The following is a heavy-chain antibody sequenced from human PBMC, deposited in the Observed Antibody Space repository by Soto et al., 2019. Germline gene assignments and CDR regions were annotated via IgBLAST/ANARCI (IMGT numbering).Heavy chain of an antibody. CDR1: GFTVSSNY. CDR2: IYSGGST. J-gene: IGHJ6*03. CDR3: ARVVIVGYYYYMDG. V-gene: IGHV3-66*01. Sequence: PGGSLRLSCAASGFTVSSNYMSWVRQAPGKGLEWVSVIYSGGSTYYADSVKGRFTISRDNSKNTLYLQMNSLRAEDTAVYYCARVVIVGYYYYMDGWGKGTTVTVSS. D-gene: IGHD3-22*01.